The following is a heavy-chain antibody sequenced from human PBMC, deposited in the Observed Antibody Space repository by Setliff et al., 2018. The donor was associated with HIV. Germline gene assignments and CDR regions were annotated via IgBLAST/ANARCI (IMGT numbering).Heavy chain of an antibody. D-gene: IGHD6-13*01. CDR3: ARPYSSSWYPGYYYFDY. V-gene: IGHV1-18*01. CDR2: ISAYNGNT. Sequence: ASVKVSCKASGGTFSSYAISWVRQAPGQGLEWMGWISAYNGNTNYAQKLQGRVTMTTDTSTSTAYMELRSLRSDDTAVYYCARPYSSSWYPGYYYFDYWGQGTLVTVSS. J-gene: IGHJ4*02. CDR1: GGTFSSYA.